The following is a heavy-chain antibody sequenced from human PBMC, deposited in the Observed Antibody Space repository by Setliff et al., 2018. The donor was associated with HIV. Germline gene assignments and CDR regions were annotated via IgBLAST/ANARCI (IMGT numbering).Heavy chain of an antibody. CDR2: IYHSGSA. CDR3: ARGSAYSSGWYNDYYYMDV. Sequence: SENLSLTCAVSGGAISSSNWWSWVRQPPGKGLEWIGEIYHSGSANYNPSLKSRVTISVDKSKNQFSLKLSSVTAADTAVYYCARGSAYSSGWYNDYYYMDVWGKGTTVTV. D-gene: IGHD6-19*01. CDR1: GGAISSSNW. V-gene: IGHV4-4*02. J-gene: IGHJ6*03.